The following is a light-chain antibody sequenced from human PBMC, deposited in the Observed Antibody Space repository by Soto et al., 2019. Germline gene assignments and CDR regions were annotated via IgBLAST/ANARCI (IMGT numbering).Light chain of an antibody. CDR2: EGS. CDR1: SSDVGSYNL. CDR3: CSYAGRSSSSYV. J-gene: IGLJ1*01. V-gene: IGLV2-23*01. Sequence: QSALTQPACVSGSPGQSITISCTGTSSDVGSYNLVSWYQQNPGKAPKLVIYEGSKRPSGVSNRFSGSKSGNTASLTISGLQGEDEADYYCCSYAGRSSSSYVFGTGTKVTVL.